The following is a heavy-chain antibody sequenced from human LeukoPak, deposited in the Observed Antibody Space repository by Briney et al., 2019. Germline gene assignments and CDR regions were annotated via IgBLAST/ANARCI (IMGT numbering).Heavy chain of an antibody. J-gene: IGHJ4*02. CDR2: ITDGGSDT. V-gene: IGHV3-23*01. D-gene: IGHD4-17*01. CDR3: AKALYGDYGRFDY. CDR1: GFTFSTYA. Sequence: GGSLRLSCAASGFTFSTYAMSWVRQAPGKGLDWVSTITDGGSDTHYADSVKGRFTISRDDSKNTLYLQMNSLRAEDTAVYYCAKALYGDYGRFDYWGQGTLVTVSS.